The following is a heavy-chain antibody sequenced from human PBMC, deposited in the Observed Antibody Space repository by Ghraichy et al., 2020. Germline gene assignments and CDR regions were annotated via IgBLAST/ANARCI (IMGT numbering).Heavy chain of an antibody. CDR1: GYTFTSYG. V-gene: IGHV1-18*04. J-gene: IGHJ3*02. D-gene: IGHD3-22*01. CDR2: ISAYNGNT. Sequence: ASAKVSCKASGYTFTSYGISWVRQAPGQGLEWMGWISAYNGNTNYAQKLQGRVTMTTDTSTSTAYMELRSLRSDDTAVYYCARDYRYDSSGYYFPTDNAFDIWGQGTMVTVSS. CDR3: ARDYRYDSSGYYFPTDNAFDI.